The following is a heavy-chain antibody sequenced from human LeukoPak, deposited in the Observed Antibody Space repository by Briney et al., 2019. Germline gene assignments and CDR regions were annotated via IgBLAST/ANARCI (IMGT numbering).Heavy chain of an antibody. Sequence: GGSLRLSCAASGFTFSSSAMRWVRQAPGKGLEWVSTITFNGGNTYYADSVKGRFTISRDNSKITLYLQMISLRAEDTAVYYCANRGGTGMASEYWGQGTLVTVSS. D-gene: IGHD5-18*01. J-gene: IGHJ4*02. CDR3: ANRGGTGMASEY. V-gene: IGHV3-23*01. CDR1: GFTFSSSA. CDR2: ITFNGGNT.